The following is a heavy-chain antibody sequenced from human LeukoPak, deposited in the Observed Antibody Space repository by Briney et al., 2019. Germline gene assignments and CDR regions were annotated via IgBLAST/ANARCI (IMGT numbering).Heavy chain of an antibody. CDR2: INPNSGGT. J-gene: IGHJ3*02. Sequence: ASVKVSCKVSGYTLTELSMHWARQAPGQGLEWMGWINPNSGGTNYAQKFQGRVTMTRDTSISTAYMELSRLRSDDTAVYYCARDEGIAVAGRRGAFDIWGQGTMVTVSS. CDR3: ARDEGIAVAGRRGAFDI. CDR1: GYTLTELS. V-gene: IGHV1-2*02. D-gene: IGHD6-19*01.